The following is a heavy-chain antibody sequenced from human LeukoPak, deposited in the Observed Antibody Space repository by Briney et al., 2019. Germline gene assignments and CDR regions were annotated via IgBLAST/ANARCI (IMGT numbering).Heavy chain of an antibody. CDR2: IYYSGST. D-gene: IGHD4-23*01. J-gene: IGHJ3*02. Sequence: SETLSLTCTVSGGSISSYYCSWIRHPPRQGLEWIGYIYYSGSTNYNPSLKSRVTISVDTSKNQFSLKLSSVTAADTAVYYCARLSRTVGRDAFDIWGQGTMVTVSS. CDR1: GGSISSYY. V-gene: IGHV4-59*01. CDR3: ARLSRTVGRDAFDI.